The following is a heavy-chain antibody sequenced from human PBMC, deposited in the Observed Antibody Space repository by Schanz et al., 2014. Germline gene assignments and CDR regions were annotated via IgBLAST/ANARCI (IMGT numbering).Heavy chain of an antibody. V-gene: IGHV3-15*01. J-gene: IGHJ3*02. Sequence: EVQLVESGGGLVQPGGSLRLSCTASGFTFSDYWMSWVRQAPGKGLEWVGRIKGKTDGGTADYAAPMKGRFTISRDDSQSTLYLQMNSLRAEDTAVYYCAKGRFGELSAFDIWGQGTMVTVSS. CDR3: AKGRFGELSAFDI. D-gene: IGHD3-10*01. CDR1: GFTFSDYW. CDR2: IKGKTDGGTA.